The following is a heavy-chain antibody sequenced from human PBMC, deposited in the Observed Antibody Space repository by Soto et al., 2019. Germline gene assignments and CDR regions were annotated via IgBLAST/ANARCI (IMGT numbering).Heavy chain of an antibody. CDR1: GYSFTSYW. CDR2: IYPGDSDT. V-gene: IGHV5-51*01. J-gene: IGHJ3*02. D-gene: IGHD4-4*01. CDR3: ARLITVTTGNDAFDI. Sequence: GESLKISCKGSGYSFTSYWIGWVRQMPGKGLEWMGIIYPGDSDTRYSPSFQGQVTISADKSISTAYLQWSSLKASDTAMYYCARLITVTTGNDAFDIWGQGTMVTVS.